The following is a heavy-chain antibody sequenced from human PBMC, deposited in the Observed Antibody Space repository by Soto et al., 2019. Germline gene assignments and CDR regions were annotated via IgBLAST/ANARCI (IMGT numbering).Heavy chain of an antibody. CDR1: GFTVSSNY. CDR2: IYSGGST. CDR3: AREHGDYTVDY. Sequence: EVQLVESGGGLVQPGGSLRLSCAASGFTVSSNYMSWVGQAPGKGLEWVSVIYSGGSTYYADSVKGRFTISRDNSKNTLYLQMNRLRAEDTAVYYCAREHGDYTVDYWGQGTLVTVSS. D-gene: IGHD4-17*01. J-gene: IGHJ4*02. V-gene: IGHV3-66*01.